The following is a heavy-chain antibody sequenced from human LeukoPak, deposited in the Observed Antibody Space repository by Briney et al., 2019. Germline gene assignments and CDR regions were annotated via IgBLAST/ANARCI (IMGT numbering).Heavy chain of an antibody. CDR3: ASRLVIPYYYYYGMDV. CDR1: GFTFGSYG. Sequence: PGGSLRLSCAASGFTFGSYGMHWVRQAPGKGLELVANIWNDGSNEYYADSVKGRFTISRDNAKNSLYLQMNSLRAEDTAVYYCASRLVIPYYYYYGMDVWGQGTTVTASS. CDR2: IWNDGSNE. V-gene: IGHV3-33*03. D-gene: IGHD3-9*01. J-gene: IGHJ6*02.